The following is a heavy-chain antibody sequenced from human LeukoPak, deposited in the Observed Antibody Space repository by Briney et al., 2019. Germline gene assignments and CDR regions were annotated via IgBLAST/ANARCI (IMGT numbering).Heavy chain of an antibody. Sequence: GGSLRLSCAASGFTFSSYGMHWVRQAPGKGLEWVAFIRYDGSNKYYADSVKGRFTISRANSKNTLYLQMNSLRAEDTAVYYCAKDLIGYYDILTEMDYWGQGTLVTVSS. D-gene: IGHD3-9*01. J-gene: IGHJ4*02. CDR1: GFTFSSYG. V-gene: IGHV3-30*02. CDR2: IRYDGSNK. CDR3: AKDLIGYYDILTEMDY.